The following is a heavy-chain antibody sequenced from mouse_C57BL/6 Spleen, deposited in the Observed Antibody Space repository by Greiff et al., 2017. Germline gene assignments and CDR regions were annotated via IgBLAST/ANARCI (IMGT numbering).Heavy chain of an antibody. CDR2: ISSGGDYI. CDR1: GFTFSSYA. V-gene: IGHV5-9-1*02. Sequence: EVKLVESGEGLVKPGGSLKLSCAASGFTFSSYAMSWVRQTPEKRLEWVAYISSGGDYIYYADTVKGRFTNTRDNARNTLYLQMSSRKSEDTAMYYCTRGGDEDAMDYWGQGTSVTVSS. CDR3: TRGGDEDAMDY. J-gene: IGHJ4*01. D-gene: IGHD3-3*01.